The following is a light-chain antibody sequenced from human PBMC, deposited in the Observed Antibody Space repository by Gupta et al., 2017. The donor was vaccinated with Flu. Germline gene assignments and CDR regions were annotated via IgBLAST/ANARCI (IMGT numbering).Light chain of an antibody. CDR1: SSDFTSHNS. V-gene: IGLV2-11*01. CDR3: CSMTITHRRV. J-gene: IGLJ3*02. CDR2: DIT. Sequence: QSALTQPRSVSGSPGQSVTISCTGSSSDFTSHNSVSWYQQYPGKGPKLIVYDITKRPSGVPDRVSGSKSGNTVSLTVSGLQADDEADYYCCSMTITHRRVFGGGTKLTVL.